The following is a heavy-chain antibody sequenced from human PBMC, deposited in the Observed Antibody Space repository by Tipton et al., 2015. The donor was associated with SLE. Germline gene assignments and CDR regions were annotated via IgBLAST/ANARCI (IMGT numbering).Heavy chain of an antibody. Sequence: TLSLTCTVSGASMSGDYWSWIRQPPGGGLEWIGYVFYSGSTRYNPALQSRASFSIDTSKSQFSLRLSSVTAADTAVYYCARHMSVTYANFDVWGQGTVVTVSS. CDR2: VFYSGST. CDR1: GASMSGDY. V-gene: IGHV4-59*08. D-gene: IGHD2-2*01. CDR3: ARHMSVTYANFDV. J-gene: IGHJ3*01.